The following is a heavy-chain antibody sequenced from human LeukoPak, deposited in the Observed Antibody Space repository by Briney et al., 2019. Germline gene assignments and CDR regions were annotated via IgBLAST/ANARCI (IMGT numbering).Heavy chain of an antibody. J-gene: IGHJ4*02. CDR2: ISGSGGST. CDR3: AKGTYSSSPRDY. Sequence: GGSLRLSCAASGFTFSSCAMSCVRQAPGKGLEWVSAISGSGGSTYYAGSVKGRFTISRDNSKNTLFLQMNSLRAEDTAVYYCAKGTYSSSPRDYWGQGTLVTVSS. D-gene: IGHD6-6*01. V-gene: IGHV3-23*01. CDR1: GFTFSSCA.